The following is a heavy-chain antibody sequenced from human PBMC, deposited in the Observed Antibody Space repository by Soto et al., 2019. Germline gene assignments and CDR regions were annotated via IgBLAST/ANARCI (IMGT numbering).Heavy chain of an antibody. CDR2: IYYSGST. D-gene: IGHD1-26*01. J-gene: IGHJ6*03. CDR3: ARASYLYIGYMDV. Sequence: SETLSLTCTVSGGSISSYYWSWIRQPPGKGLEWIGYIYYSGSTNYNPSLKSRVTISVDTSKNQFPLKLSSGTAADTAVDYCARASYLYIGYMDVWGKGTTVTVSS. V-gene: IGHV4-59*01. CDR1: GGSISSYY.